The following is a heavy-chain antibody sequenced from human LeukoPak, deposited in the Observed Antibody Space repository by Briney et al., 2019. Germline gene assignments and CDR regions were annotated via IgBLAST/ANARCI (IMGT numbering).Heavy chain of an antibody. J-gene: IGHJ6*03. D-gene: IGHD3-10*01. CDR1: GGSISSSSYY. Sequence: SETLSLTCTVSGGSISSSSYYWGWIRQPAGKGLEWIGRIYTSGSTNYNPSLKSRVTMSVDTSKNQFSLKLSSVTAADTAVYYCARDWFGELSHLGYYYYMDVWGKGTTVTISS. CDR2: IYTSGST. CDR3: ARDWFGELSHLGYYYYMDV. V-gene: IGHV4-61*02.